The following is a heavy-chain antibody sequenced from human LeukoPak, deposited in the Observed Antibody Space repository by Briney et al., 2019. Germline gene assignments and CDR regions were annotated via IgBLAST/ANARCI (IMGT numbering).Heavy chain of an antibody. Sequence: ASVKVSCKASGYTFTNYYMHWVRQAPGQGLEWMGIINPYGGSTSYAQKFQGRVTMTRDTSTSTVYMELSSPKSEDTAVYYCARDPRLSSGYSTGILWYFDLWGRGTLVTVSS. CDR1: GYTFTNYY. V-gene: IGHV1-46*01. CDR3: ARDPRLSSGYSTGILWYFDL. J-gene: IGHJ2*01. CDR2: INPYGGST. D-gene: IGHD3-22*01.